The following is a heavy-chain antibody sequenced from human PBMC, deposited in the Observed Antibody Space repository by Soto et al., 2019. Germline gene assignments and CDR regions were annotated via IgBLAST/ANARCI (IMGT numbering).Heavy chain of an antibody. CDR3: ARECKEFYYDGSVYNCLAF. D-gene: IGHD3-22*01. J-gene: IGHJ4*02. Sequence: PGGSLRLSCAASGFTFSSYWMSWVRQAPGKGLEWVANIKQDGSEKYYVDSVKGRFTISRDNAKNSLYLQMNSLRAEDTAVYYCARECKEFYYDGSVYNCLAFWARGPLVLLSS. CDR1: GFTFSSYW. V-gene: IGHV3-7*03. CDR2: IKQDGSEK.